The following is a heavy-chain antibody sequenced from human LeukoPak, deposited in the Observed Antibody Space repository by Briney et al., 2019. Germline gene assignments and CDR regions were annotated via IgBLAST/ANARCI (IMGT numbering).Heavy chain of an antibody. CDR2: IAYDGVNK. CDR3: ARDHRGITMATNWFDP. CDR1: GFTFSSYA. Sequence: GGSLRLSCAASGFTFSSYAIHWVRQAPGKGLEWVAVIAYDGVNKYYADSVKGRFTISRDNSKNTLYLQMNSLRADDTAVYYCARDHRGITMATNWFDPWGQGTLVTVSS. D-gene: IGHD3-10*01. V-gene: IGHV3-30-3*01. J-gene: IGHJ5*02.